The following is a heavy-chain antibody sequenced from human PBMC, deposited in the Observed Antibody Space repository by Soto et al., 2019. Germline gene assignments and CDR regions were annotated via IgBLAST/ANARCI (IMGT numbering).Heavy chain of an antibody. J-gene: IGHJ4*02. CDR2: ISSRRLTI. V-gene: IGHV3-48*01. Sequence: EVQLVESGGGLVQPGGSLRLSCAASGFTFNNHNMNWVRQAPGKGLEWVSFISSRRLTIYYADSVKGRFTISRDKNKNSLYLQMNSLRAEDTAVYYCASDLYGDYAKDSWGQGTLVTVSS. D-gene: IGHD4-17*01. CDR3: ASDLYGDYAKDS. CDR1: GFTFNNHN.